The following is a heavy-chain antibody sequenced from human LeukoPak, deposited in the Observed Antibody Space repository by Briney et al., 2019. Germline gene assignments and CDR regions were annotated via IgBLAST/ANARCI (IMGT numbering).Heavy chain of an antibody. J-gene: IGHJ6*04. CDR2: ISSSSSYI. D-gene: IGHD2-15*01. V-gene: IGHV3-21*01. CDR3: AREGILLGPMDV. CDR1: GFTFSSYS. Sequence: GGSLRLSCAASGFTFSSYSMKWVRQAPGKGLEWVSSISSSSSYIYYADSVKGRFTISRDNAKNSLYLQMNSLRAEDTAVYYCAREGILLGPMDVWGKGTTVTVSS.